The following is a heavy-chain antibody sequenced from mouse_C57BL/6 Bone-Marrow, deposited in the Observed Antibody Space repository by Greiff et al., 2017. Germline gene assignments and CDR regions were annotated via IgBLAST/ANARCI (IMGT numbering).Heavy chain of an antibody. V-gene: IGHV7-1*01. CDR3: ARDEGTYYAMDY. Sequence: EVKLMESGGGLVQSGRSLRLSCATSGFTFSDFYMEWVRQAPGKGLEWIAASRNKANDYTTEYSASVKGRFIVSRDTSQSILYLQMNALRAEDTAIYYCARDEGTYYAMDYWGQGTSVTVSS. CDR1: GFTFSDFY. CDR2: SRNKANDYTT. J-gene: IGHJ4*01.